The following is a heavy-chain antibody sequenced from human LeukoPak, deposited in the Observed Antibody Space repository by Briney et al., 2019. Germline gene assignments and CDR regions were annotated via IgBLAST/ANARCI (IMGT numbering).Heavy chain of an antibody. D-gene: IGHD5-24*01. V-gene: IGHV3-7*01. CDR1: GFTFSSYA. J-gene: IGHJ3*02. CDR2: IKQDGSEK. Sequence: GGSLRLSCAASGFTFSSYAMSWVRQAPGKGLEWVANIKQDGSEKYYVDSVKSRFTISRDNAKNSLYLQMNSLRAEDTAVYYCARENDPMGAFDIWGQGTMVTVSS. CDR3: ARENDPMGAFDI.